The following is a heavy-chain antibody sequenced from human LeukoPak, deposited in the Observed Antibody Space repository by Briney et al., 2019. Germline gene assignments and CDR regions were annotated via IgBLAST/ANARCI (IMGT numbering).Heavy chain of an antibody. D-gene: IGHD1-14*01. CDR1: GFTFSSYA. CDR2: ISGSGSSS. J-gene: IGHJ4*02. CDR3: AKSTRRTLGGDFDY. V-gene: IGHV3-23*01. Sequence: PEGSLRLSCAASGFTFSSYAMSWVRQAPGKGLEWVSGISGSGSSSYYAESVKGRFTISRDNSKNTLYLQMNSLRAEDTAVYYCAKSTRRTLGGDFDYWGQGTLVTVSS.